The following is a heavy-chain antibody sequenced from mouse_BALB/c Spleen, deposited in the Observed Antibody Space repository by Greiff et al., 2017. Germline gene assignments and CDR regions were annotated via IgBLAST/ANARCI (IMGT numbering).Heavy chain of an antibody. Sequence: EVQLQESGAGLVQPGGSMKLSCVASGFTFSNYWMNWVRQPPEKGLEWVAEIRVKSNNYATHHAESVKGRFTISRDDSKSSVYLQMNNLKAEDTGIYYCTRWYHGAMDYWGQGTSVTVSS. CDR1: GFTFSNYW. J-gene: IGHJ4*01. D-gene: IGHD1-1*02. CDR3: TRWYHGAMDY. V-gene: IGHV6-6*02. CDR2: IRVKSNNYAT.